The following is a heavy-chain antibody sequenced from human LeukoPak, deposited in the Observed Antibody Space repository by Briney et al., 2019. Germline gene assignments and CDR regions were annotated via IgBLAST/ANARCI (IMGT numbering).Heavy chain of an antibody. CDR1: GFTFSSYG. J-gene: IGHJ5*02. CDR2: IHYDGSNK. CDR3: AKDPIRGVRPYYFST. V-gene: IGHV3-30*02. Sequence: GGSLRLACAASGFTFSSYGMQWVRQAPGKGLEWVAFIHYDGSNKYYANSVKGRFTISRDNSKNTLYLHMNSLRAEDTAVYYCAKDPIRGVRPYYFSTWGQGTLVTVSS. D-gene: IGHD3-10*01.